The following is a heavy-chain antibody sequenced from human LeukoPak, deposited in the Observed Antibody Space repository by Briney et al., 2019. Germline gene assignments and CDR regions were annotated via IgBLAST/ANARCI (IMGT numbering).Heavy chain of an antibody. J-gene: IGHJ4*02. D-gene: IGHD4-11*01. CDR1: GGSFSGYY. CDR2: IHPGGST. Sequence: TSETLSLTCAVYGGSFSGYYWNWIRQPPGKGLEWIGEIHPGGSTNYNPSLKSRVTMSIDTSNNQFSLKLTSVKAADTAVYYCARGVDSRKIGYWGQGSLVTVSP. CDR3: ARGVDSRKIGY. V-gene: IGHV4-34*01.